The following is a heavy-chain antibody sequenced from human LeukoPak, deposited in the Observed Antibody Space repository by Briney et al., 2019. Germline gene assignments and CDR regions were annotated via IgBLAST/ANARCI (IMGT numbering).Heavy chain of an antibody. D-gene: IGHD6-13*01. CDR1: GFTVSSNY. J-gene: IGHJ3*02. V-gene: IGHV3-53*01. Sequence: PGGSLRLSCAASGFTVSSNYRSWVRQAPGKGLEWVSVIYSGGSTYYADSVKGRFTTSTDNSKNTLYLQMNSLRAGDTAVYYCARDSPYSSRSTGAFDIWGQGTMVTVSS. CDR2: IYSGGST. CDR3: ARDSPYSSRSTGAFDI.